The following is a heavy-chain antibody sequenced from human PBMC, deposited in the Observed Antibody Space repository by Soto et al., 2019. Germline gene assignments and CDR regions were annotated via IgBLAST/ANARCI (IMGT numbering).Heavy chain of an antibody. D-gene: IGHD2-15*01. CDR1: GFSFSSYD. V-gene: IGHV3-23*01. Sequence: RLSCAASGFSFSSYDMTWVRQAPGQGREWVSSLSVTGGGPYYADAVRGRFTMSRDNSKNTLALEMSGRRADDSAVYYCPKGREPTPSAKFCFDNWAQGTLVTVSS. CDR3: PKGREPTPSAKFCFDN. J-gene: IGHJ4*02. CDR2: LSVTGGGP.